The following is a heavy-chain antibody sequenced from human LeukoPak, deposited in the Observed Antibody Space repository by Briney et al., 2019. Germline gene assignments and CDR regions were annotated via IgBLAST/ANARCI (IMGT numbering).Heavy chain of an antibody. D-gene: IGHD6-13*01. Sequence: PGGSLRLSCAASGFTFSSYSMNWVRQAPGKGLEWVSSSSSSSSYIYYADSVKGRFTISRDNAKNSLYLQMNSLRAEDTAVYYCARDGQEFSSSWYADYWGQGTLVTVSS. CDR1: GFTFSSYS. V-gene: IGHV3-21*01. CDR3: ARDGQEFSSSWYADY. J-gene: IGHJ4*02. CDR2: SSSSSSYI.